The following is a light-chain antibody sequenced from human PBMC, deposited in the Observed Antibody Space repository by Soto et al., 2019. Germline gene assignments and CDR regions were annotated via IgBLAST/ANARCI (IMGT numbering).Light chain of an antibody. Sequence: EIVMTQSPATLPVSPGERATLSCRASQSISSNLAWYQQKPGQAPRLLIFGASIRVKGIPDRFIGSGSGTDFTLTISRLEHEDFAVYYCQHYVTSLTTFGQGTKV. V-gene: IGKV3-20*01. CDR1: QSISSN. CDR3: QHYVTSLTT. CDR2: GAS. J-gene: IGKJ1*01.